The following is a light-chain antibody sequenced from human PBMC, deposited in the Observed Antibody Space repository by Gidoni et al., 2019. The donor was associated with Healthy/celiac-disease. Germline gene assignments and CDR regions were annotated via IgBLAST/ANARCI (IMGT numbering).Light chain of an antibody. CDR3: QQYGSSPL. CDR1: QSVSSSY. J-gene: IGKJ1*01. CDR2: GAS. Sequence: IVLTQSPGTLSLSPGERATLSCRASQSVSSSYLAWYQQKPGKAPRLLIYGASSRATGIPDRFSGSGSGTDFTLTISRLEPEDFAVYYCQQYGSSPLFGQGTKVEIK. V-gene: IGKV3-20*01.